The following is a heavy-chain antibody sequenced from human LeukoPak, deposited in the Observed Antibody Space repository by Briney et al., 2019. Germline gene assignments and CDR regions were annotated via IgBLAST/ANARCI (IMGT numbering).Heavy chain of an antibody. CDR1: GGSFSGYY. D-gene: IGHD5-12*01. V-gene: IGHV4-34*01. CDR2: INHSGST. Sequence: SETLSLTCAVYGGSFSGYYWSWIRQPPGKGLEWIGEINHSGSTNYNPSLKSRVTISVDTSKNQFSLKLSSVTAADTALYYCAREVLSGYDYFDYWGQGTLVTVSS. CDR3: AREVLSGYDYFDY. J-gene: IGHJ4*02.